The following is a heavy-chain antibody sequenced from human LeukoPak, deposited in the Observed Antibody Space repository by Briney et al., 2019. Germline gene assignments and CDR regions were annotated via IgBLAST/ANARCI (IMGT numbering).Heavy chain of an antibody. D-gene: IGHD2-2*03. V-gene: IGHV3-74*01. CDR1: GFTFSNAW. CDR2: INNDGSTT. CDR3: AREELDLDY. Sequence: AGGSLRLSCAASGFTFSNAWMSWVRQAPGKGLVWVSRINNDGSTTSYADPVKGRFTISRDNAKNTLVLQMNSLRVEDTAVYYCAREELDLDYWGQGTLVTVSS. J-gene: IGHJ4*02.